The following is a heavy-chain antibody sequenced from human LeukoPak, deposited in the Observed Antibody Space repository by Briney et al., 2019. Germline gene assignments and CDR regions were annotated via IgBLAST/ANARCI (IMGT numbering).Heavy chain of an antibody. V-gene: IGHV1-18*01. CDR2: ISPYNGNT. D-gene: IGHD3-16*02. J-gene: IGHJ4*02. CDR1: GYTLTNYA. Sequence: ASVKVSCKASGYTLTNYAITWVRQAPGQGLEWMGWISPYNGNTNFAQNLQGRVTMTTDTATSTAYMELRDLRSDDTAMYYCAITSARGTYRFLDYWGRGTLVTVSS. CDR3: AITSARGTYRFLDY.